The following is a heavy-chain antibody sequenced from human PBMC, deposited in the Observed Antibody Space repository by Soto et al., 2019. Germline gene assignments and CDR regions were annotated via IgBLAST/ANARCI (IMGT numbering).Heavy chain of an antibody. J-gene: IGHJ4*02. CDR3: ARAVAVPADFDY. CDR2: INAGNGNT. CDR1: GYTFTSYA. V-gene: IGHV1-3*05. Sequence: QVQLVQSGAEEKKPGASVKVSCKATGYTFTSYAMHWVRQAPGQRLEWMGWINAGNGNTKYSQKFQGRVTITRDTSASTAYMELSSLRSEDTAVYYCARAVAVPADFDYWGQGTLVTVSS. D-gene: IGHD6-19*01.